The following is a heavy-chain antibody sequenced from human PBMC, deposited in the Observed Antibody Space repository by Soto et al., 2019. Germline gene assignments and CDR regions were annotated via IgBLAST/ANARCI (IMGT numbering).Heavy chain of an antibody. J-gene: IGHJ6*02. D-gene: IGHD2-2*01. V-gene: IGHV3-48*01. Sequence: EVQLVESGGGLVQPGGSLRLSCAASGFTFSSYSMNWVRQAPGKGLEWVSYISSSSSTIYYADSVKGRFTISRDNAKNSLYLQMNSLRAEDTAVYYCARDEIVVVHGMDVWGQGTTVTVSS. CDR2: ISSSSSTI. CDR1: GFTFSSYS. CDR3: ARDEIVVVHGMDV.